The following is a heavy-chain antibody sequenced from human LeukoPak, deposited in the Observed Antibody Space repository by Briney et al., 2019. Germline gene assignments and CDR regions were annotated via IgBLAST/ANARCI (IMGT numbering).Heavy chain of an antibody. V-gene: IGHV4-39*07. D-gene: IGHD6-13*01. CDR3: ARGVIAAGGNDFDY. Sequence: PSETLSLTCTVSGDSISSSSSYWGWIRQPPGEGLEWIGSIYYSGSTYYNASLKSRVTMSVDTSKNQLSLKVISVTAADTAVYYCARGVIAAGGNDFDYWGQGTLVTVSS. CDR1: GDSISSSSSY. J-gene: IGHJ4*02. CDR2: IYYSGST.